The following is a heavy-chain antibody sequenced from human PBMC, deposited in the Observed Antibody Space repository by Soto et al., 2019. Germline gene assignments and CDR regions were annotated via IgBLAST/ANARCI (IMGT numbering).Heavy chain of an antibody. Sequence: EVQLLESGGGLAQPGGSLRLSCAASGFSTSNYAMNWVRQAPGKGLEWVAMIRNSGGNTYYADSVKGRFTISTDNSENTLYLQMSSLRAEDTAVYYCAKDRVHNSGYPIFDYWGQGALVTVSS. CDR3: AKDRVHNSGYPIFDY. CDR2: IRNSGGNT. J-gene: IGHJ4*02. CDR1: GFSTSNYA. V-gene: IGHV3-23*01. D-gene: IGHD5-12*01.